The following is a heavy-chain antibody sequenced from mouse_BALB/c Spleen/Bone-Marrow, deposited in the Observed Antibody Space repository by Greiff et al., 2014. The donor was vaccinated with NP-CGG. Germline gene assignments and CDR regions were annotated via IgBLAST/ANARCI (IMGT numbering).Heavy chain of an antibody. J-gene: IGHJ3*01. V-gene: IGHV14-3*02. CDR3: ANDYYGSSLFAY. Sequence: EVQLQQSGAELVKPGASVKLSCTASGFNIKDTYMHWVKQRPEQGLEWIGRIDPANGNTKYDPKFQGKATITADTSSNTAYLQLSSLTSKDTAVYYYANDYYGSSLFAYWGQGTLVTVSA. D-gene: IGHD1-1*01. CDR1: GFNIKDTY. CDR2: IDPANGNT.